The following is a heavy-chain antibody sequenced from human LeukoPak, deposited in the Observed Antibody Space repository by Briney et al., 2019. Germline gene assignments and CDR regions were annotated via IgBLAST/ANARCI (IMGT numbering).Heavy chain of an antibody. CDR2: TYYRSNWYN. Sequence: SQTLSLTCAISGDTVSSNSAAWNWLRQSPSRGLEWLGRTYYRSNWYNDFAVSVKSRIAINPDTSKNQFSLQLTSVTPEDTAVYYCARVSSSWSPSLSVTHYFDSWGQGALVTVSS. D-gene: IGHD6-6*01. J-gene: IGHJ4*02. CDR3: ARVSSSWSPSLSVTHYFDS. CDR1: GDTVSSNSAA. V-gene: IGHV6-1*01.